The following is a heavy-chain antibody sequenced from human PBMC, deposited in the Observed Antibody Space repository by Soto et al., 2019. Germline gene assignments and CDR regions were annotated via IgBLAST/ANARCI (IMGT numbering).Heavy chain of an antibody. D-gene: IGHD3-16*01. Sequence: QVQLVEAGGGVVQPGRSLRLSCAASGFTFSSYAMHWVRQAPGKGLEWVAVISYDGSNKDYADSVKGRFTISRDNSKKTLYLQMNSLRAEDTAVYYCAREYDRQARGYYNGMDVWGQGTTVTVAS. CDR1: GFTFSSYA. V-gene: IGHV3-30-3*01. CDR2: ISYDGSNK. CDR3: AREYDRQARGYYNGMDV. J-gene: IGHJ6*02.